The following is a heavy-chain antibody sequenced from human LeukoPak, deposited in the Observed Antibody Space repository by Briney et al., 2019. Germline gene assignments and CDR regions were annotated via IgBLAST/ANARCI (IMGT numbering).Heavy chain of an antibody. CDR3: SGDHGESGNHY. CDR1: GGSISSSSYY. CDR2: IHNSGNS. J-gene: IGHJ4*02. V-gene: IGHV4-61*02. Sequence: KPSETLSLTCTVSGGSISSSSYYWSWIRQPAGKGLEWIGRIHNSGNSNYNPSLKSRVTMSVDTSKKQFSLKLSSVTAADTAVYYCSGDHGESGNHYWGQGTLVTVSS. D-gene: IGHD1-26*01.